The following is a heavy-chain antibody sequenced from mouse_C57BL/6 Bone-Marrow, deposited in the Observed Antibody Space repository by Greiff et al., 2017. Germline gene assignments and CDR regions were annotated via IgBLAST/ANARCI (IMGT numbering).Heavy chain of an antibody. D-gene: IGHD1-1*01. J-gene: IGHJ3*01. CDR3: TRYGSWFAY. CDR1: GFNIKDDY. CDR2: IDPENGDT. V-gene: IGHV14-4*01. Sequence: VQLKESGAELVRPGASVKLSCTASGFNIKDDYMHWVKQRPEQGLEWIGWIDPENGDTEYASKFQGKATITADTSSNTAYLQLSSLTSEDTAVYYCTRYGSWFAYWGQGTLVIVSA.